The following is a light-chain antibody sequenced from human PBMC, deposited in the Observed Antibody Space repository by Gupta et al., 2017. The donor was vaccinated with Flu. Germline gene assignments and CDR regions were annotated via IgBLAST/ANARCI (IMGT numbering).Light chain of an antibody. V-gene: IGLV2-11*01. Sequence: QSALTQPRSVSGSPGQSVTIPCAGASSDVDVYKFVSWYQHHAGKAPKLIIYDVTQRPSGVPHRFSGSRSANTASLTISGLQDEDEADYYCRSFAGTSTPRVFGTGTRVTVL. CDR2: DVT. J-gene: IGLJ1*01. CDR3: RSFAGTSTPRV. CDR1: SSDVDVYKF.